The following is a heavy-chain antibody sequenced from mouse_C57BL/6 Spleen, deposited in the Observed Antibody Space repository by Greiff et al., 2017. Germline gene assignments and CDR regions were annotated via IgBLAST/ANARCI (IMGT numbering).Heavy chain of an antibody. V-gene: IGHV1-9*01. Sequence: VQLKESGAELMKPGASVKLSCKATGYTFTGYWIEWVKQRPGHGLEWIGEILPGSGSTNYNEKFKGKATFTADTSSNTAYMQLSSLTTEDSAIYYCARGTYYGNLYWYFDVWGTGTTVTVSS. D-gene: IGHD2-10*01. CDR1: GYTFTGYW. J-gene: IGHJ1*03. CDR2: ILPGSGST. CDR3: ARGTYYGNLYWYFDV.